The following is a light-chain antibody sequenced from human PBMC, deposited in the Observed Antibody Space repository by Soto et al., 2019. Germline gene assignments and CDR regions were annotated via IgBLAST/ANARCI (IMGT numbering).Light chain of an antibody. J-gene: IGKJ4*01. CDR3: QQADIFQLT. Sequence: DIQMTQFPSSVSASVGDRVTITCRASQPLGAWLARYQQKPGKAPKLLIYATSTLESGVPSRFSGSGSGTEFTLTISSLQPEDFATYYCQQADIFQLTFGGGTRVEIK. CDR1: QPLGAW. CDR2: ATS. V-gene: IGKV1-12*01.